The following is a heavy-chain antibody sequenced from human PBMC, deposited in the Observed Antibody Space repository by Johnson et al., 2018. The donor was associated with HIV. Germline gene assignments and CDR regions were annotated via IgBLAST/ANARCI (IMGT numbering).Heavy chain of an antibody. Sequence: VQLVESGGGVVQPGRSLRLSCAASGFTFSDYYMSWIRQAPGKGLEWVSYISSSGSTIYYADSVKGRFTISRDNAKNTLYLQMNSLRAEDTAVYYCAKVGATVVTPRGEAFDIWGQGAMVTVSS. CDR3: AKVGATVVTPRGEAFDI. V-gene: IGHV3-11*04. CDR2: ISSSGSTI. CDR1: GFTFSDYY. J-gene: IGHJ3*02. D-gene: IGHD4-23*01.